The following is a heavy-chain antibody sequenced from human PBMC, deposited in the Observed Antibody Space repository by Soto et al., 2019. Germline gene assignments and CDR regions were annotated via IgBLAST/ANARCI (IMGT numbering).Heavy chain of an antibody. CDR2: ISSSSSYT. Sequence: PGGSLRLSCAASGFTFSDYYMSWIRQAPGKGLEWVSYISSSSSYTNYADSVKGRFTISRDNAKNSLYLQMNSLRAEDTAVYYCARGDYDFWRGSYYGMDVWGQGTTVTVS. CDR3: ARGDYDFWRGSYYGMDV. J-gene: IGHJ6*02. D-gene: IGHD3-3*01. CDR1: GFTFSDYY. V-gene: IGHV3-11*06.